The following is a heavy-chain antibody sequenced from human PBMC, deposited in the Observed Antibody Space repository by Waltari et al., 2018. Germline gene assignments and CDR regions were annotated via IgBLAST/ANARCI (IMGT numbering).Heavy chain of an antibody. Sequence: EVQLVQSGAEVKKPGESLKISCKGSGYSFTSYWIGWVRQMPGKGLEWMGIIYPGDSDTRYSPAFQGQVTISADKSISTAYLQWSSLKASDTAMYYCARDLGSSWLTPGSNFDYWGQGTLVTVSS. J-gene: IGHJ4*02. CDR2: IYPGDSDT. V-gene: IGHV5-51*01. CDR3: ARDLGSSWLTPGSNFDY. CDR1: GYSFTSYW. D-gene: IGHD6-13*01.